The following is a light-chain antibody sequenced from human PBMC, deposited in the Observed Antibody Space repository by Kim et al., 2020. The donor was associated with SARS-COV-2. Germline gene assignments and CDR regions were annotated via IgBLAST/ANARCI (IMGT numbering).Light chain of an antibody. V-gene: IGKV3-20*01. Sequence: EIVLTQSPGTLSLSPGERATLSCRASQSVSSSYLAWYQQKPGQAPRLLIYGASSRATGIPDRFSGSGSGTDFTLTISRLEPEDFAVYYCQHRRRWPLTFGGGTKVDIK. J-gene: IGKJ4*01. CDR1: QSVSSSY. CDR3: QHRRRWPLT. CDR2: GAS.